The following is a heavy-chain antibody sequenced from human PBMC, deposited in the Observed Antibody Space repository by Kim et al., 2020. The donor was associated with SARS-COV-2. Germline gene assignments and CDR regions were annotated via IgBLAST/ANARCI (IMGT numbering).Heavy chain of an antibody. CDR1: GFTFSSYG. J-gene: IGHJ5*02. V-gene: IGHV3-33*01. D-gene: IGHD6-13*01. CDR2: IWYDGSNK. CDR3: AREGMGSSWYLGQIPSGAKNGFDP. Sequence: GGSLRLSCAASGFTFSSYGMHWVRQAPGKGLEWVAVIWYDGSNKYYADSVKGRFTIYRDNSKNTLYLQMNSLRAEDTAVYYCAREGMGSSWYLGQIPSGAKNGFDPWGQGTLVTVSS.